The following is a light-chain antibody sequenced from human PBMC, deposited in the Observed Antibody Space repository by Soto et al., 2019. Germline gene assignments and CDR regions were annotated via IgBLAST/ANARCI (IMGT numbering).Light chain of an antibody. CDR2: KTS. Sequence: DIPMTQAPSTLSASVGDRVTITCRASQSFTMWLAWYQQKPGKAPNLLIYKTSSLESGVPSRFSGSGSGTEFTLTISSLQPDDFATYYCQHWTDYSWTFGQGTKVEVQ. CDR1: QSFTMW. V-gene: IGKV1-5*03. CDR3: QHWTDYSWT. J-gene: IGKJ1*01.